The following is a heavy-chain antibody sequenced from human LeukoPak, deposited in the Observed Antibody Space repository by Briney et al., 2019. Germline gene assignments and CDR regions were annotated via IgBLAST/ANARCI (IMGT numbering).Heavy chain of an antibody. CDR3: ARGPRKGTSSLWANYNWFDP. D-gene: IGHD2-2*01. V-gene: IGHV3-64D*06. CDR2: ISSNGGST. J-gene: IGHJ5*02. Sequence: GGSLRLSCSASGFTFSSYAMHWVRQAPGKGLEYVSAISSNGGSTYYADSVKGRFTISRDNSKNTLYLQMSSLRAEDTAVYYCARGPRKGTSSLWANYNWFDPWGQGTLVTVSS. CDR1: GFTFSSYA.